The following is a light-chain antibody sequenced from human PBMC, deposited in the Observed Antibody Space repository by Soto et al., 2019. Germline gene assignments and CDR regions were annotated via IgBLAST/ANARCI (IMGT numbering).Light chain of an antibody. CDR1: QGISSY. CDR3: LQLNSYPP. J-gene: IGKJ3*01. CDR2: AAS. V-gene: IGKV1-9*01. Sequence: DIQLTQSPSFLSASVGDRVTITCRASQGISSYLAWYQQKPGKAPKLLIYAASTLQSGVPSRFSGSGSGTEFTLTISSLQPEDFATYYCLQLNSYPPFGPGTKVDIK.